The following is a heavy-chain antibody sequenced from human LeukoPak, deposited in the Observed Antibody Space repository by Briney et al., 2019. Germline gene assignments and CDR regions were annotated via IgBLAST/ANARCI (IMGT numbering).Heavy chain of an antibody. CDR1: GGTFSNYV. D-gene: IGHD3-22*01. V-gene: IGHV1-69*05. Sequence: GASVKVSCKASGGTFSNYVISRVRQAPGQGLEWMGGIIPIFGTANYAQKFQGRVTITTDESTSTAYMELSSLRSEDTAVYFCARVKRRGSGYSLYFDSWGQGTLVTVSS. CDR2: IIPIFGTA. CDR3: ARVKRRGSGYSLYFDS. J-gene: IGHJ4*02.